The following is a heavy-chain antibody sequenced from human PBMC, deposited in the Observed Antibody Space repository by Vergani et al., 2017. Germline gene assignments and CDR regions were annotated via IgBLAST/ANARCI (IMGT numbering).Heavy chain of an antibody. J-gene: IGHJ4*02. Sequence: QVQLQESGPGLVKPSETLSLTCTVSGGSISSYYWSWIRQPPVKGLEWIGYIYYSGSTNYNPSLKSRVTLSVDTSKNQFSLKLSSVTAADTAVYYCARSRSPYYGGNDYWGQGTLVTVSS. CDR2: IYYSGST. V-gene: IGHV4-59*01. D-gene: IGHD4-23*01. CDR3: ARSRSPYYGGNDY. CDR1: GGSISSYY.